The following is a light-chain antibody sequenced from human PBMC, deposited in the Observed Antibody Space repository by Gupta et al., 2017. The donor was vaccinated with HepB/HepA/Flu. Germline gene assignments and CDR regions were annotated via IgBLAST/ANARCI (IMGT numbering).Light chain of an antibody. J-gene: IGLJ3*02. CDR2: DNN. CDR1: SSNIGNNN. CDR3: GTWDSSLSARV. Sequence: QSVLTQPPSVSAAPGQKVTIPCSGSSSNIGNNNVSWYQQLPGTAPKLLIYDNNKRPSGIPDRFSGSKSGTSATLGITGLQTGDEADYYCGTWDSSLSARVFGGGTKLTVL. V-gene: IGLV1-51*01.